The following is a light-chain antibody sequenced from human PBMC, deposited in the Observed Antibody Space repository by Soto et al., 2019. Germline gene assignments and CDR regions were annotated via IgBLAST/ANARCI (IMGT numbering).Light chain of an antibody. Sequence: DIQMTQSPSTLSASVGDRVTTTCRASQSISSWLAWYQQKPGKAPKLLIYDASSLESGVPSRFSGSGSGTEFTLTISSLQPDDFATYYCLQDYNHPFTFGPGTKVDIK. CDR1: QSISSW. CDR2: DAS. CDR3: LQDYNHPFT. V-gene: IGKV1-5*01. J-gene: IGKJ3*01.